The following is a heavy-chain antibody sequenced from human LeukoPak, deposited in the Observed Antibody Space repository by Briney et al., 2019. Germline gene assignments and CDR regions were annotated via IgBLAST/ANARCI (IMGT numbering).Heavy chain of an antibody. CDR3: WGYYDIWTGGRGGKAAFDI. CDR2: ISSGGGT. V-gene: IGHV3-66*01. Sequence: GGSERLSCAASGFTVSSNYMSWVRQAPGKGLEWVSVISSGGGTYYADSAKGRFTISRDNSKKTLYPQTKNLRLQDTAVYYHWGYYDIWTGGRGGKAAFDIWGQRTMVTVSS. D-gene: IGHD3-9*01. CDR1: GFTVSSNY. J-gene: IGHJ3*02.